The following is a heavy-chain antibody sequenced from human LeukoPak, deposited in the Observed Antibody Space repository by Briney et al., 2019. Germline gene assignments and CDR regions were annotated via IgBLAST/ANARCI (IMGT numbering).Heavy chain of an antibody. CDR3: AKNSPPSLWFEELFVDY. V-gene: IGHV3-23*01. J-gene: IGHJ4*02. CDR2: ISGSGGST. CDR1: GFTFSSYA. Sequence: GGSLRLSCAASGFTFSSYAMSWVRQAPGKGLEWVSAISGSGGSTYYADSVKGRFTISRDNSKNTLYLQMNSLRAEDTAVYYCAKNSPPSLWFEELFVDYWGQGTLVTVSS. D-gene: IGHD3-10*01.